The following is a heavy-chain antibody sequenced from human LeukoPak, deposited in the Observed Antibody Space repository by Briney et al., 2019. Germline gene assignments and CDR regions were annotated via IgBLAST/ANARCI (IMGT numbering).Heavy chain of an antibody. V-gene: IGHV3-7*04. J-gene: IGHJ3*02. CDR1: GFTFSNYW. D-gene: IGHD6-13*01. CDR2: VNQDGSEK. CDR3: ARDSRSSSLDAFDI. Sequence: GGSLRLSCAASGFTFSNYWMTWVRQAPGKGLEWVANVNQDGSEKYYVDSVKGRFTISRDNAMNSLSLQMNSLRAEDTSVYYCARDSRSSSLDAFDIWGQGTVVTVSS.